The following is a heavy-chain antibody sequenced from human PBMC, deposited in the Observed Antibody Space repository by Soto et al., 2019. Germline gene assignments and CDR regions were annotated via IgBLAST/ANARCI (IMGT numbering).Heavy chain of an antibody. J-gene: IGHJ3*01. D-gene: IGHD3-10*01. Sequence: EVQLLDSGGGLVQPGGSLRLSCAASGFTFSSYAMSWVRQAPGKGLEWVSSISGSGGGTYYADSVKGRFTISRDNSKNTLSLQMNSRRADDTAVYYCAKSRGSGSYFNPSDAFDFWGQGTMVTVAS. CDR1: GFTFSSYA. CDR2: ISGSGGGT. V-gene: IGHV3-23*01. CDR3: AKSRGSGSYFNPSDAFDF.